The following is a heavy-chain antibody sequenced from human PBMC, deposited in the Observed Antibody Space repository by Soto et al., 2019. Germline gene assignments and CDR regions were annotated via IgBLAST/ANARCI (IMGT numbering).Heavy chain of an antibody. V-gene: IGHV3-23*01. Sequence: PGGSLRLSCAASGFTFSSYGMSWVRQAPGKGPEWVSAISGGGGSTYYADSVKGRFTISRDNSKNTVYLQMNSLRAEDTALYYCAKGVYSTSSYFDYWGQGTLVTVSS. CDR3: AKGVYSTSSYFDY. CDR2: ISGGGGST. CDR1: GFTFSSYG. D-gene: IGHD6-6*01. J-gene: IGHJ4*02.